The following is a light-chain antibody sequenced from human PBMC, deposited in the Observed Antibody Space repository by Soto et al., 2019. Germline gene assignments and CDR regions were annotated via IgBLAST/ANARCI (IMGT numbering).Light chain of an antibody. CDR3: QQYENPPT. Sequence: DIQQTQSPSSLSASVGDTATIASQASQNINNYLNWYQQKPGRAPKLLIYDASNLEAGVPSRFRGSGSGTDFTFTISRLQPEDIATYYCQQYENPPTFGQGTRLEIK. CDR1: QNINNY. CDR2: DAS. V-gene: IGKV1-33*01. J-gene: IGKJ5*01.